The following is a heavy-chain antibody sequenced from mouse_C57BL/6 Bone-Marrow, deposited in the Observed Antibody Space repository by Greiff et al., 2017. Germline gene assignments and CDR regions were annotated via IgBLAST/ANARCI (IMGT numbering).Heavy chain of an antibody. CDR1: GSNIKDDY. CDR2: IDPENGDT. Sequence: VQLQQSGAELVRPGASVKLSCTASGSNIKDDYMHWVKQRPEQGLEWIGWIDPENGDTEYASKFQSKATITADTSSNTAYLQLSSLTSEDTAVYYCTSYYYGSSYFDYWGQGTTLTVSS. CDR3: TSYYYGSSYFDY. D-gene: IGHD1-1*01. J-gene: IGHJ2*01. V-gene: IGHV14-4*01.